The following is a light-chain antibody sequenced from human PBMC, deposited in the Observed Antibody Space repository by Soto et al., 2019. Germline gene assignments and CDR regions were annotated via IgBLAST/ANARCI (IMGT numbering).Light chain of an antibody. CDR3: QQYKSYPLT. V-gene: IGKV3-20*01. CDR1: QSVSNNY. Sequence: EIVLTQSPGTLSLSPGERATLSCRASQSVSNNYLAWYQQKPGQAPRLLIYGASNRATGIPARFSGSGSGTEFTLTISSVQPDDFATYYCQQYKSYPLTFGGGTKVDIK. CDR2: GAS. J-gene: IGKJ4*01.